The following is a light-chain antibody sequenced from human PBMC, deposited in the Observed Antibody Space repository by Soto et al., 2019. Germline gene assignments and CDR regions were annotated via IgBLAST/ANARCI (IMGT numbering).Light chain of an antibody. Sequence: QSVLTQPASVSGSPGQSITISCAGTSSDVGGYNYVSWYQQYPGKAPKLMIYEVRNWPSGVSNRFSGSKSGNTASLTISGLQAEDEADYYCSSYTSTNTVVFGGGTKLTVL. V-gene: IGLV2-14*01. CDR3: SSYTSTNTVV. CDR2: EVR. J-gene: IGLJ2*01. CDR1: SSDVGGYNY.